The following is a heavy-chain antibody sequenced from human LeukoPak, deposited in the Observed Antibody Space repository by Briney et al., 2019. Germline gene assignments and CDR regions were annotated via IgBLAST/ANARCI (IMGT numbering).Heavy chain of an antibody. CDR3: ARRGYSGYDWDYYYYMDV. D-gene: IGHD5-12*01. Sequence: GESLKISCKGSGYSFTSYWIGWVRQTPGKGLEWMGITYPGDSDTRYSPSFQGQVTISADKSISTAYLQWSSLKASDTAMYYCARRGYSGYDWDYYYYMDVWGKGTTVTVSS. CDR2: TYPGDSDT. J-gene: IGHJ6*03. V-gene: IGHV5-51*01. CDR1: GYSFTSYW.